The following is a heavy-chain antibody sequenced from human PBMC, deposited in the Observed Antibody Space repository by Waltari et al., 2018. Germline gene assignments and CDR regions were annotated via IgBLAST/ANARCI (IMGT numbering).Heavy chain of an antibody. CDR1: GFTFSNSW. V-gene: IGHV3-7*01. Sequence: EVQLVESGGGLVQPGGSLRLSCAASGFTFSNSWMDWVRQGPGKGLEWVPNIKQDASESHYVDSVKGRFTISRDNAQNLLYLQINSLRAGDTAVYYCSVSLNYWGQGTLVTVSS. J-gene: IGHJ4*02. CDR2: IKQDASES. CDR3: SVSLNY.